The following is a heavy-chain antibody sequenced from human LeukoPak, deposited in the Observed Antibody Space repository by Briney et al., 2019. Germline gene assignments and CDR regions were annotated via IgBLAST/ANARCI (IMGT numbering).Heavy chain of an antibody. D-gene: IGHD4-17*01. CDR2: IYYSGST. V-gene: IGHV4-59*01. J-gene: IGHJ4*02. CDR1: GGSISSYY. CDR3: ARAEYGDPFDY. Sequence: SETLSLTCTVSGGSISSYYWSWIRQPPGKGLEWIGYIYYSGSTNYNPSLNSRVTISVDTSKNQFSLKLSSVTAADTAVYYCARAEYGDPFDYWGQGTLVTVSS.